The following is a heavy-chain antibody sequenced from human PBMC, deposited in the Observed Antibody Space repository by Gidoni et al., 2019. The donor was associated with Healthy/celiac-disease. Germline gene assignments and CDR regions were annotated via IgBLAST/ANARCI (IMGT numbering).Heavy chain of an antibody. V-gene: IGHV1-69*02. D-gene: IGHD4-17*01. J-gene: IGHJ5*02. CDR2: IIPILGIA. CDR1: GGTFSSYT. Sequence: QVQLVQSGAEVKKPGSSVKVSCKASGGTFSSYTISWVRQAPGQGLEWMGRIIPILGIANYAQKFQGRVTITADKSTSTAYMELSSLRSEDTAVYYCARGPMTTVTNWFDPWGQGTLVTVSS. CDR3: ARGPMTTVTNWFDP.